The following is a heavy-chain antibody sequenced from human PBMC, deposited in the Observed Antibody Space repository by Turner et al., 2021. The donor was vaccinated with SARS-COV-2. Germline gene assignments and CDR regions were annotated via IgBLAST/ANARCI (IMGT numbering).Heavy chain of an antibody. D-gene: IGHD3-10*01. CDR3: GKVRGVTPNIDY. Sequence: EVQLVESGGGLLQPGAPLRLPCAASGSTVSSKYMSWVRQAPEKGVEWDSVSYSGGSTNYADSVKGRVTISRDKSKNTLYLQMNSLRAEDTAVYFCGKVRGVTPNIDYWGQGTLVTVSS. V-gene: IGHV3-66*01. CDR1: GSTVSSKY. J-gene: IGHJ4*02. CDR2: SYSGGST.